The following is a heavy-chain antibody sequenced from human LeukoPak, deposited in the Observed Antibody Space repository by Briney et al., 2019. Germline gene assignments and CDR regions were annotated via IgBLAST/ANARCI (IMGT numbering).Heavy chain of an antibody. J-gene: IGHJ6*02. D-gene: IGHD2-8*02. CDR3: ARDLVGLYYYYGMDV. V-gene: IGHV4-39*02. CDR2: IYYSGST. Sequence: PSETLSLTCTVSGGSISGSSYYWGWIRQPPGKGLEWIGSIYYSGSTYYNPSLKSRVTISVDTSKNQFSLKLNSVTATDTAVYYCARDLVGLYYYYGMDVWGQGTTVTVSS. CDR1: GGSISGSSYY.